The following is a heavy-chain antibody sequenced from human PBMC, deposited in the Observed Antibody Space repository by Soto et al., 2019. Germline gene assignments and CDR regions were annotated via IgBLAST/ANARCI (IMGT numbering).Heavy chain of an antibody. V-gene: IGHV3-30-3*01. D-gene: IGHD1-26*01. CDR2: ISYDGSNK. CDR1: GFTFSSYA. Sequence: HPGGSLRLSCAASGFTFSSYAMHWVRQAPGKGLEWVAVISYDGSNKYYADSVKGRFTISRDNSKNTLYLQMNSLRAEDTAVYYCASIMTGVVGATTYAFDIWGQGTMVTVSS. J-gene: IGHJ3*02. CDR3: ASIMTGVVGATTYAFDI.